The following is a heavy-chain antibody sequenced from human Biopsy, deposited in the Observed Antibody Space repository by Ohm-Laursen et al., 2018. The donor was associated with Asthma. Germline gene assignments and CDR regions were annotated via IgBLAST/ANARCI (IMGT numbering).Heavy chain of an antibody. CDR1: GYNFISFA. J-gene: IGHJ3*01. D-gene: IGHD3-9*01. Sequence: AASVTPSCQASGYNFISFAIHWVSQAPGQRLEWMGWVNTGNGDTKYSQKFQGRVTITRDTSASTAYMELRSLRSEDTATYYCARTYYDFLTGQVKDVFGVWGQGTMVTVSS. V-gene: IGHV1-3*04. CDR2: VNTGNGDT. CDR3: ARTYYDFLTGQVKDVFGV.